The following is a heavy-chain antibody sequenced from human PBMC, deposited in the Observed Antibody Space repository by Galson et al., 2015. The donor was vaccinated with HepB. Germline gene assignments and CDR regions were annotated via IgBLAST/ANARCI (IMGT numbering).Heavy chain of an antibody. CDR2: ISANTGHT. CDR3: ARDRPHYGTGIHYSDY. Sequence: SVKVSCKASGYTFTTYAFTWVRQAPGQGLEWMGWISANTGHTKFAPKLQGRLTMTTDTSTSTVYMELRSLIQDDTAVYYCARDRPHYGTGIHYSDYWGQGTLVTVSS. V-gene: IGHV1-18*04. J-gene: IGHJ4*02. D-gene: IGHD3-10*01. CDR1: GYTFTTYA.